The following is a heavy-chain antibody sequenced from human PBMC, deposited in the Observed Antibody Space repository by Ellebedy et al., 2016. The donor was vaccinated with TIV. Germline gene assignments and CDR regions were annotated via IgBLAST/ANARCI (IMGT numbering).Heavy chain of an antibody. CDR3: GRAIGSGSCY. Sequence: GESLKISCAASGFSLSSYWMHSVRQAPEKGLEWVANIKQDGSEKYYVDSVKGRFTISRDNAKNSLYLQMNSLRAEDTAVYFCGRAIGSGSCYWGQGTLVTVSS. CDR2: IKQDGSEK. CDR1: GFSLSSYW. J-gene: IGHJ4*02. V-gene: IGHV3-7*01. D-gene: IGHD3-10*01.